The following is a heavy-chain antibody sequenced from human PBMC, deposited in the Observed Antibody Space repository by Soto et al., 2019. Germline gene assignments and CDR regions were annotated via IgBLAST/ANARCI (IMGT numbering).Heavy chain of an antibody. J-gene: IGHJ5*02. CDR1: GYTFTGYY. CDR3: ARGPRDGAAAGRPRDWFDP. CDR2: INPNSGGT. V-gene: IGHV1-2*04. Sequence: ASVKVSCKASGYTFTGYYMHWVRQAPGQGLEWMGWINPNSGGTNYAQKFQGWVTMTRDTSISTAYMELSRLRSDDTAVYYCARGPRDGAAAGRPRDWFDPWGQGTLVTVSS. D-gene: IGHD6-13*01.